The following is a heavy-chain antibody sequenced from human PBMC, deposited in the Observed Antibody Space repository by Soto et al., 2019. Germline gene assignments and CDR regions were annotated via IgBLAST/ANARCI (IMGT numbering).Heavy chain of an antibody. J-gene: IGHJ6*02. Sequence: SETLSLTCTVSGGSISSYYWSWIRQPPGKGLEWIGYIYYSGSTNYNPSLKSRVTISVDTSKNQFSLKLSSVTAADTAVYYCARDRGEYGSGSYYNAHYYYYYGMDVWGQGTTVTVSS. CDR2: IYYSGST. CDR1: GGSISSYY. CDR3: ARDRGEYGSGSYYNAHYYYYYGMDV. D-gene: IGHD3-10*01. V-gene: IGHV4-59*01.